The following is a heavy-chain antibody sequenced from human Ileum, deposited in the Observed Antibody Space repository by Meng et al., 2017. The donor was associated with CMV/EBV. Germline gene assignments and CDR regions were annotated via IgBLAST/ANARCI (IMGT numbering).Heavy chain of an antibody. Sequence: ASVKVSCKASGYTFTGYYMHWVRQAPGQGLEWMGWINPNSGGTNYAQKFQGRVTMTRDTSISTAYMELSRLRSDDMAVYYCARDHSGPIYCSSTSCYTELSWFDPWGQGTLVTVSS. D-gene: IGHD2-2*02. CDR2: INPNSGGT. V-gene: IGHV1-2*02. CDR1: GYTFTGYY. J-gene: IGHJ5*02. CDR3: ARDHSGPIYCSSTSCYTELSWFDP.